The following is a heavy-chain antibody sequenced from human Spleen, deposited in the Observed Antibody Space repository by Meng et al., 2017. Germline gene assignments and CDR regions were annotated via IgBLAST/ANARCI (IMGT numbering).Heavy chain of an antibody. CDR1: GYNFPDYY. Sequence: SVKVSCKPSGYNFPDYYIHWVRRAPGQGLEWMGGIIPIFGTANYAQKFQGRVTITADESTSTAYMELSSLRSEDTAVYYCARDSSGWYHPGAFDIWGQGTMVTVS. CDR2: IIPIFGTA. V-gene: IGHV1-69*13. D-gene: IGHD6-19*01. CDR3: ARDSSGWYHPGAFDI. J-gene: IGHJ3*02.